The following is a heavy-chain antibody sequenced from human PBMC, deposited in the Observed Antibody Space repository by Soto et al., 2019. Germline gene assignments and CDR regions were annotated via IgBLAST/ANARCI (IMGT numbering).Heavy chain of an antibody. Sequence: QVQLVEAGGGVVQPGRSLRLSCAASGFTFNNFAMHWVRQAPGKGLEWVALISYDGSHKYYADSVMGRLTISRDNSKNTLYLTMNSLRAEDTAVYYCARGDFLEEADLYGMDVWGQGTTVTVSS. CDR3: ARGDFLEEADLYGMDV. CDR1: GFTFNNFA. CDR2: ISYDGSHK. V-gene: IGHV3-30-3*01. J-gene: IGHJ6*02. D-gene: IGHD2-21*02.